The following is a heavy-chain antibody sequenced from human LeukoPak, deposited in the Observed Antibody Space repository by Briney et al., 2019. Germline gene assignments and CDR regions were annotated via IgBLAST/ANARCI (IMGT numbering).Heavy chain of an antibody. J-gene: IGHJ4*02. CDR3: AKFIAAPFYFDY. Sequence: PGGSLRLSCAASGFTFSGYGMSWVRQAPGKGLEWVSAISGSGGSTYYADSVKGRFTISRDNAKNSLYLQMNSLRAEDTAVYYCAKFIAAPFYFDYWGQGTLVTVSS. D-gene: IGHD6-13*01. V-gene: IGHV3-23*01. CDR1: GFTFSGYG. CDR2: ISGSGGST.